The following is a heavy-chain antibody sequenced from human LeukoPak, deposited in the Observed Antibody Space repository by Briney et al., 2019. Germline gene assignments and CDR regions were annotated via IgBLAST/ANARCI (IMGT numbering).Heavy chain of an antibody. CDR3: ARGPTDYDFWSGYSKKYYYYMDV. V-gene: IGHV1-69*05. CDR2: IIPISGTA. J-gene: IGHJ6*03. CDR1: GGTFSNYA. Sequence: SVKVSCKASGGTFSNYAISWVRQAPGQGLEWMGGIIPISGTANYAQKLQDRVTLSMEESTSTAYMELSSLRSEDTAVYYCARGPTDYDFWSGYSKKYYYYMDVWGTGTTVTVSS. D-gene: IGHD3-3*01.